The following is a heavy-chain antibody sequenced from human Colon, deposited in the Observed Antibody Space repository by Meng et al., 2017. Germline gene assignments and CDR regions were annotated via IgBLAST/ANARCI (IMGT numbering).Heavy chain of an antibody. V-gene: IGHV4-34*01. D-gene: IGHD3-22*01. J-gene: IGHJ4*02. CDR3: ASEGSSGYGNDY. CDR2: INHSGST. Sequence: QVQLQQWGAGLLKPSETLSLTCAVYGGSFSGYYWSWIRQPPGKGLEWIGEINHSGSTNYNPSLKSRVTISVDTSKNQFSLKLSSVTAADTAVYYCASEGSSGYGNDYWGQGTLVTVSS. CDR1: GGSFSGYY.